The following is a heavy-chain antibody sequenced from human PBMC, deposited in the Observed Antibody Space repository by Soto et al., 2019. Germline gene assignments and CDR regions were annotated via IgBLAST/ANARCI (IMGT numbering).Heavy chain of an antibody. D-gene: IGHD6-6*01. CDR3: ARDMYSSSGWSDP. Sequence: GGSVRRSCAASGFTFSSYSMNWVRQAPGKGLEWVSSISSSSSYIYYADSVKGRFTISRDNAKNSLYLQMNSLRAEDTAVYYCARDMYSSSGWSDPWGQGTLVTVSS. CDR1: GFTFSSYS. CDR2: ISSSSSYI. J-gene: IGHJ5*02. V-gene: IGHV3-21*01.